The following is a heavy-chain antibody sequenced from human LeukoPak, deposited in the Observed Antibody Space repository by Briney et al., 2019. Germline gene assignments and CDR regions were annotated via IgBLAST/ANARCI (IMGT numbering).Heavy chain of an antibody. D-gene: IGHD3-9*01. CDR2: ISGSGGST. CDR1: GLTFSSFA. Sequence: GGSLRLSCAASGLTFSSFAMIWVRQGPGKGLEWVSAISGSGGSTYYADPVKGRFTISRDNSKNTLYLQMNSLRAEDTAVYYCAKDPWAGILTGYPYYFDYWGQGTLVTVSS. J-gene: IGHJ4*02. CDR3: AKDPWAGILTGYPYYFDY. V-gene: IGHV3-23*01.